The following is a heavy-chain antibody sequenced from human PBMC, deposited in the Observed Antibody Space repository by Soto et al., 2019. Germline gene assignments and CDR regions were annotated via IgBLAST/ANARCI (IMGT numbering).Heavy chain of an antibody. CDR3: ARDQVLAYYYDSSGYSNSDY. CDR2: IWYDGSNK. CDR1: GFTFSSYG. Sequence: GGSLRLSCAASGFTFSSYGMHWVRQAPGKGLEWVAVIWYDGSNKYYADSVKGRFTISRDNSKNTLYLQMNSLRAEDTAVYYCARDQVLAYYYDSSGYSNSDYWGQGTLVTVSS. D-gene: IGHD3-22*01. J-gene: IGHJ4*02. V-gene: IGHV3-33*01.